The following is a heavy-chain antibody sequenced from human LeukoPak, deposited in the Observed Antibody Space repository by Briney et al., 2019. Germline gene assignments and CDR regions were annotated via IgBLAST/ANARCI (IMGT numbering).Heavy chain of an antibody. CDR1: GYTLTELS. V-gene: IGHV1-24*01. Sequence: ASVKVSCKVSGYTLTELSMHWVRQAPGKGLEWMGGSDPENGEIIYAQKFQGRVTMTEDTSTDRAYMELRSLRSEDTAVYYCATVGWFRVRGVPDYYYGVDVWGQGTTVTVS. J-gene: IGHJ6*02. CDR3: ATVGWFRVRGVPDYYYGVDV. CDR2: SDPENGEI. D-gene: IGHD3-10*01.